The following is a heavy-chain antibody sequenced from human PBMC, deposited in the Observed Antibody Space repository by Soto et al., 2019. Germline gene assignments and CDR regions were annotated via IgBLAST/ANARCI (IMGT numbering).Heavy chain of an antibody. D-gene: IGHD3-22*01. V-gene: IGHV3-30*03. CDR3: ARDRYYCDSSGYPFDY. J-gene: IGHJ4*02. Sequence: SGGSLRLSCAASGFTFSSYGMHWVRQAPGKGLEWVAVISYDGSNKYYADSVKGRFTISRDNAKNSLYLQMNSLRAEDTAVYYCARDRYYCDSSGYPFDYWGQGTLVTVSS. CDR1: GFTFSSYG. CDR2: ISYDGSNK.